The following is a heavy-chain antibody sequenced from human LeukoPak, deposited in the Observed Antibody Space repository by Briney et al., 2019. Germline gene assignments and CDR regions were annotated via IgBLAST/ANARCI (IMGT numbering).Heavy chain of an antibody. CDR1: GGSFSGYY. J-gene: IGHJ4*02. CDR3: ARGRGSSSPLHY. V-gene: IGHV4-34*01. CDR2: INHSGST. D-gene: IGHD6-6*01. Sequence: KASKTLSLTCAVYGGSFSGYYWSWIRQPPGKGLEWIGGINHSGSTNYNPSLKNRVTISVDTSKNQFSLKLSSVTAADTAVYYCARGRGSSSPLHYWGQGTLVTVSS.